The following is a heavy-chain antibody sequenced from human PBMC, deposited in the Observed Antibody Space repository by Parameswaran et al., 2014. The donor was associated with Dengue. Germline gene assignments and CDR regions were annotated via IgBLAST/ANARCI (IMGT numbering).Heavy chain of an antibody. CDR3: ARVGSSSWTHYYYYGMDV. J-gene: IGHJ6*02. CDR1: GFTFSSYS. D-gene: IGHD6-13*01. V-gene: IGHV3-48*01. Sequence: ESLKISCAASGFTFSSYSMNWVRQAPGKGLEWVSYISSSSSTIYYADSVKGRFTISRDNAKNSLYLQMNSLRAEDTAVYYCARVGSSSWTHYYYYGMDVWGQGTTVTVSS. CDR2: ISSSSSTI.